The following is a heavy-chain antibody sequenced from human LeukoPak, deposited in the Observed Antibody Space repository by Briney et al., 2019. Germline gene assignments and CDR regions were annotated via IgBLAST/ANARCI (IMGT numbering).Heavy chain of an antibody. J-gene: IGHJ4*02. CDR3: ARIQGYSSSWYLGFDY. CDR2: IYYSGST. D-gene: IGHD6-13*01. CDR1: GGSISSGDYY. Sequence: PSETLSLTCTVSGGSISSGDYYWSWIRQPPGKGLEWIGYIYYSGSTYYNPSLKSRVTISVDTSKNQFSLKLSSVTAADTAVYYCARIQGYSSSWYLGFDYWGQGTLVTVSS. V-gene: IGHV4-30-4*08.